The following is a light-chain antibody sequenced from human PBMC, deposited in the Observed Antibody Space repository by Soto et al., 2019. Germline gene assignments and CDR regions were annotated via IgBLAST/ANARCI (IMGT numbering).Light chain of an antibody. J-gene: IGKJ1*01. CDR3: QHYINWPRT. CDR2: GAS. CDR1: QSVSNH. Sequence: EVVMTQSPATLSVSPGEGATLSCRASQSVSNHVAWYQLRPGQAPRLLIYGASTRAAGIPARFSGSGSGTEFTLTISRLQSEDFALYYCQHYINWPRTFGQGTKVEIK. V-gene: IGKV3-15*01.